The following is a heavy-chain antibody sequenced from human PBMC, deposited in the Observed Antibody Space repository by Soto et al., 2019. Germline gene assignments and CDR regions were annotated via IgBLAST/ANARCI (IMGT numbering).Heavy chain of an antibody. Sequence: SETLSLTCAVYGGSFSGYYWSWIRQPPGKGLEWIGEINHSGSTNYNPSLKSRVTISVDTSKNQFSLKLSSVTAADTAVYFCARQVVAAWGMIDYWGQGSLVTVSS. D-gene: IGHD3-16*01. CDR1: GGSFSGYY. CDR3: ARQVVAAWGMIDY. J-gene: IGHJ4*02. CDR2: INHSGST. V-gene: IGHV4-34*01.